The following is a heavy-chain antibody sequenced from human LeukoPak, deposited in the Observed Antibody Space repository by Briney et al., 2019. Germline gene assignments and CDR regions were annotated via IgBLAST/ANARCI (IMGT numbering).Heavy chain of an antibody. CDR1: GGSISSSSYY. D-gene: IGHD3-10*01. CDR2: IYYSGST. Sequence: SETLSLTCTVSGGSISSSSYYWGWIRQPPGKGLEWIGSIYYSGSTYYNPSLKSRVTISVDTSKNQFSLKLSSVTAADTAVYHCARQFVALLWFGDPFLDYWGQGTLVTVSS. V-gene: IGHV4-39*01. J-gene: IGHJ4*02. CDR3: ARQFVALLWFGDPFLDY.